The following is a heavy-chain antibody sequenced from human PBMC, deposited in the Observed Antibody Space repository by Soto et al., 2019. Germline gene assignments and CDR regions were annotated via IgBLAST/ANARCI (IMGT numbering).Heavy chain of an antibody. CDR3: ARDPAYSGYGGIYYFDY. V-gene: IGHV3-7*01. D-gene: IGHD5-12*01. Sequence: EVQLVESGGGLVQPGGSLRLSCAASGFTFSSYWMSWVRQAPGKGLEWVANIKQDGSEKYYVDSVKGRFTISRDNAKNSLYLQMNNLRAEDTAVYYCARDPAYSGYGGIYYFDYWGQGTLVTVSS. CDR2: IKQDGSEK. J-gene: IGHJ4*02. CDR1: GFTFSSYW.